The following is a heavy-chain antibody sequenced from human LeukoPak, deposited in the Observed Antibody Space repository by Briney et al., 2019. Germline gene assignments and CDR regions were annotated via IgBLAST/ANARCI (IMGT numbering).Heavy chain of an antibody. V-gene: IGHV3-23*01. D-gene: IGHD1-26*01. CDR1: GLIFSTYA. CDR2: ISGSADRT. Sequence: GGSLRLSCTASGLIFSTYAMSWVRQAPGKGLEWVSTISGSADRTYYADSVKGRFTISRDNAKNTLYLQMNSLRAEDTAVYYCGRDLGGRSGYWGQGTLVTVSS. J-gene: IGHJ4*02. CDR3: GRDLGGRSGY.